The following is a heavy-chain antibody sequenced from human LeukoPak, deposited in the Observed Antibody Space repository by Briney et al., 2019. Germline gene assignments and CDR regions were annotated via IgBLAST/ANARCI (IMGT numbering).Heavy chain of an antibody. Sequence: SETLSLTCAVYGGSFSGYYWSWIRQPPGKGLEWIGEINHSGSINYNPSLKSRVTISVDTSKNQFSLKLSSVTAADTAVYYCARTSGSYRPIDYWGQGTLVTVSS. D-gene: IGHD1-26*01. CDR2: INHSGSI. CDR3: ARTSGSYRPIDY. J-gene: IGHJ4*02. CDR1: GGSFSGYY. V-gene: IGHV4-34*01.